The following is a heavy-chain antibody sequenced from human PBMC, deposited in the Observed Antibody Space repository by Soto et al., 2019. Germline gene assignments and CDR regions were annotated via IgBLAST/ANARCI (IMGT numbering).Heavy chain of an antibody. CDR2: IWYDGSNK. Sequence: GGSLRLSCAASGFTFSSYGMHWVRQAPGKGLEWVAVIWYDGSNKYYADSVKGRFTISRDNSKNTLYLQMNSLRAEDTAVYYCARDLLEYSSGSCFDYWGQGTLVTVSS. J-gene: IGHJ4*02. V-gene: IGHV3-33*01. D-gene: IGHD6-19*01. CDR1: GFTFSSYG. CDR3: ARDLLEYSSGSCFDY.